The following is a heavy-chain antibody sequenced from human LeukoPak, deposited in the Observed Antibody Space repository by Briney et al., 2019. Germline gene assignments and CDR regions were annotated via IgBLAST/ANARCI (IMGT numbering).Heavy chain of an antibody. V-gene: IGHV3-7*01. CDR3: VRGKGVDY. CDR1: GFTFSGYW. CDR2: IKQDGSET. J-gene: IGHJ4*02. Sequence: PGGSLRLSCAASGFTFSGYWMTWVRQAPGKGLEWVANIKQDGSETYYVDSVKGRFTISRDNARNSLYLQMNSLRAEDTAVYYCVRGKGVDYWGQGILVTVSS.